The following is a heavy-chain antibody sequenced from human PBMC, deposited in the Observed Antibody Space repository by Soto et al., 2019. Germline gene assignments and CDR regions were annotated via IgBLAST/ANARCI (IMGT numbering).Heavy chain of an antibody. CDR1: GFMFSSAW. Sequence: EVQVVESGGDLVEPGGSLRLSCVTSGFMFSSAWMSWVRQAPGKGLEWVARIKSKKGDGARDYAAPVNGRFSISRDDSKSTVYLQRNSLRDEDTALYYCVEGWNDFWGQGTLVTVSS. V-gene: IGHV3-15*01. J-gene: IGHJ4*02. CDR3: VEGWNDF. CDR2: IKSKKGDGAR. D-gene: IGHD1-1*01.